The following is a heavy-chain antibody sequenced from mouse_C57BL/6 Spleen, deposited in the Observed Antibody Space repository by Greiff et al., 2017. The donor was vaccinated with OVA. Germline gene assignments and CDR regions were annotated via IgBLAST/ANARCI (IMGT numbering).Heavy chain of an antibody. V-gene: IGHV3-6*01. D-gene: IGHD1-1*01. J-gene: IGHJ1*03. Sequence: DVKLVESGPGLVKPSQSLSLTCSVTGYSITSGYYWNWIRQFPGNKLEWMGYISYDGSNNYNPSLKNRISITRDTSKNQFFLKLNSVTTEDTATYYCARDPGSSLYWYFDVWGTGTTVTVSS. CDR1: GYSITSGYY. CDR3: ARDPGSSLYWYFDV. CDR2: ISYDGSN.